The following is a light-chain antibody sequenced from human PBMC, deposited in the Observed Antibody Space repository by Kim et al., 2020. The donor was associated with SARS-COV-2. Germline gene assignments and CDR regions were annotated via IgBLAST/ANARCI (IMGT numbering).Light chain of an antibody. CDR2: GAS. V-gene: IGKV3-20*01. Sequence: SPEERATLSCRASQSVSSSYLAWYQQKPGQAPRLLIYGASSRATGIPDRFSGSGSGTDFTLTISSLEPEDFAVYYCQQYGSSPLTFGGGTKVDIK. CDR3: QQYGSSPLT. J-gene: IGKJ4*01. CDR1: QSVSSSY.